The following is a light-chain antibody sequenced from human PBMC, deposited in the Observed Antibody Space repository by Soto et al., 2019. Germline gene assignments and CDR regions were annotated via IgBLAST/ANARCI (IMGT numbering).Light chain of an antibody. J-gene: IGKJ1*01. Sequence: DIQMTQSPSSVSASVLYRVTITCLASQSINNWLAWYQQKPGKAPKLLIYAASNLQSGVPSRFSGSGSGTDFTLTISSLQPEDFATYYCQQANSFPRTFGQGTKVDIK. CDR1: QSINNW. V-gene: IGKV1-12*01. CDR2: AAS. CDR3: QQANSFPRT.